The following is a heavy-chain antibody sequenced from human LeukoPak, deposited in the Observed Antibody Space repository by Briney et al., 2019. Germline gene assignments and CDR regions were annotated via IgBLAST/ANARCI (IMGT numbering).Heavy chain of an antibody. D-gene: IGHD6-13*01. Sequence: ASVKVSCKASGYTFTSYGISWVRQAPGQGLEWMGWISAYNGNTNYAQKLQGNVTMTTDTSTSTAYMELRSLRSDDTAVCYCARDPGIAAAGYFDYWGQGTLVTVSS. CDR2: ISAYNGNT. V-gene: IGHV1-18*01. J-gene: IGHJ4*02. CDR3: ARDPGIAAAGYFDY. CDR1: GYTFTSYG.